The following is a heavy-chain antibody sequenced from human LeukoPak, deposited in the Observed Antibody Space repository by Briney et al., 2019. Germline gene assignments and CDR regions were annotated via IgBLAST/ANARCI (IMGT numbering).Heavy chain of an antibody. D-gene: IGHD4-17*01. CDR2: IYYSGST. CDR3: ARETLTTSRWFDP. CDR1: GGSTSSGDYY. Sequence: SETLSLTCTVSGGSTSSGDYYWSWIRQPPGKGLEWIGYIYYSGSTYYNPSLKSRVTISVDTSKNQFSLKLSSVTAADTAVYYCARETLTTSRWFDPWGQGTLVTVSS. V-gene: IGHV4-30-4*01. J-gene: IGHJ5*02.